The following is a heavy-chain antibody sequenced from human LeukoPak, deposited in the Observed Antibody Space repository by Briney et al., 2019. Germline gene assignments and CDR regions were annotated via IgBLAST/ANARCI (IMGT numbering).Heavy chain of an antibody. J-gene: IGHJ4*01. D-gene: IGHD2-8*01. V-gene: IGHV3-23*01. CDR1: GFTFSSYG. Sequence: PGGTLRLSCAASGFTFSSYGMSWVRQAPGKGLEWVSAISGSGGSTYYADSVKGRFTISRDNSKNTLYLQMNSLRAEDTALYYCSTDPRLLMYWGHGTLVTVSS. CDR3: STDPRLLMY. CDR2: ISGSGGST.